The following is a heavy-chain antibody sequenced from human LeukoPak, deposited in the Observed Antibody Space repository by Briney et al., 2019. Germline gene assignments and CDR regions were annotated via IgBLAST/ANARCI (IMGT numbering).Heavy chain of an antibody. CDR1: GYTFTGYY. D-gene: IGHD3-22*01. CDR3: ARYYETSGFQKYYFEH. Sequence: ASVKVSCKASGYTFTGYYMHWVRQAPGQGLEWMGWINPNSGGSNYAQNFQGRVTMTRDTSISTAYMELSRLTSDDMAVYYCARYYETSGFQKYYFEHWGQGTLVTVSS. V-gene: IGHV1-2*02. CDR2: INPNSGGS. J-gene: IGHJ4*02.